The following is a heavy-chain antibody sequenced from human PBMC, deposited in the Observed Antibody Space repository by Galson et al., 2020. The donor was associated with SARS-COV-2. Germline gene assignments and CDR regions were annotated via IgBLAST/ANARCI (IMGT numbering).Heavy chain of an antibody. CDR3: ARELVAYYGSDV. CDR2: ISYDGSNK. Sequence: QAGGSLRLSCAASGFTFSSYGMHWVRQAPGKGLEWVAVISYDGSNKYYADSVKGRFTISRDNSKNTLYLQMNSLRAEDTAVYYCARELVAYYGSDVWGQGTLVTVSS. D-gene: IGHD3-10*01. J-gene: IGHJ4*02. CDR1: GFTFSSYG. V-gene: IGHV3-30*03.